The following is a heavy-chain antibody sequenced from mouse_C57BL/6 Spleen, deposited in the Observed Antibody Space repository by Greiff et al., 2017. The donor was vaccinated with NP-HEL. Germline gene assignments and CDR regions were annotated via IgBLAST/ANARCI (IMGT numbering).Heavy chain of an antibody. CDR1: GYTFTSYW. J-gene: IGHJ2*01. CDR3: AREDYDYDYFDY. Sequence: VQLQEPGTELVKPGASVKLSCKASGYTFTSYWMHWVKQRPGQGLEWIGNINPSNGGTNYNEKFKSKATLTVDKSSSTAYMQLSSLTSEDSAVYYCAREDYDYDYFDYWGQGTTLTVSS. D-gene: IGHD2-4*01. CDR2: INPSNGGT. V-gene: IGHV1-53*01.